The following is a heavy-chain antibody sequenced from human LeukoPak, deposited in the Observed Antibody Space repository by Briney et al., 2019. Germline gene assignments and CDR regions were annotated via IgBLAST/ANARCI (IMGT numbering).Heavy chain of an antibody. CDR3: ARLPIVVITSGGY. Sequence: GGSLRLSCAASGFIFSSYWMHWVRQVPGKGPVWVSVINQDGTITTYADSVRGRFTISRDNAKNTLYLQMNSLRAEDTAVYYCARLPIVVITSGGYWGQGTLVTVSS. V-gene: IGHV3-74*01. D-gene: IGHD3-22*01. CDR2: INQDGTIT. CDR1: GFIFSSYW. J-gene: IGHJ4*02.